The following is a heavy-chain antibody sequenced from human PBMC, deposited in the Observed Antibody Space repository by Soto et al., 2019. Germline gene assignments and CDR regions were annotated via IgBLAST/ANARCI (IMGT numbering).Heavy chain of an antibody. Sequence: PSETLSLTCTVSASSITDASYWGWIRQPPGKGLEWIGSSHHGGGTYYNPSLKSRVTISVDTSKNQLSLKLTSVAAADAAVYYCARVLSLGSTWYFDYWGQGTQVTV. J-gene: IGHJ4*02. V-gene: IGHV4-38-2*02. CDR3: ARVLSLGSTWYFDY. CDR1: ASSITDASY. D-gene: IGHD6-13*01. CDR2: SHHGGGT.